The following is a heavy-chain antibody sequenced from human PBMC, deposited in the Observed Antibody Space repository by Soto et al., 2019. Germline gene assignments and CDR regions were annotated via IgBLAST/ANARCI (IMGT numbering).Heavy chain of an antibody. D-gene: IGHD1-26*01. CDR3: ASDLVGASDSYGLDV. Sequence: SLRLSCAASGFTFSNYGMHWVRQAPGKGLEWVAIIWHDGNNKYYADSVRGRFIISRDNSKNRLYLQMNSLRAEDTAVYYCASDLVGASDSYGLDVWGQGTPVTVPS. CDR2: IWHDGNNK. CDR1: GFTFSNYG. V-gene: IGHV3-33*01. J-gene: IGHJ6*02.